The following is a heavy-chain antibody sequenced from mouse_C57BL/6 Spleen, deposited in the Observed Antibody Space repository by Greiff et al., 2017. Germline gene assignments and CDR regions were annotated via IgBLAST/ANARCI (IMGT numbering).Heavy chain of an antibody. D-gene: IGHD1-1*01. J-gene: IGHJ1*03. Sequence: QVQLQQPGAELVMPGASVKLSCKASGYTFTSYWMHWVKQRPGQGLEWIGEIDPSDSYTNYNQKFKGKSTLTVDKSSSTAYMQLSSLTSEDSAVYYCAAITTVVDWYFDVWGTGTTVTVSS. CDR1: GYTFTSYW. CDR2: IDPSDSYT. CDR3: AAITTVVDWYFDV. V-gene: IGHV1-69*01.